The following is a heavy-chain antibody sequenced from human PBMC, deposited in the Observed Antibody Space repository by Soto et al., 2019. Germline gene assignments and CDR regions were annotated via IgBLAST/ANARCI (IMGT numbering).Heavy chain of an antibody. J-gene: IGHJ4*02. CDR2: IYSGGST. CDR3: ARGLYSGWHYFDY. Sequence: EVQLVESGGGLVQPGGSLRLSCAASGFTVSSNYMSWVRQAPGKGLEWVSVIYSGGSTYYADSVKGRFTISRDNSKNTLHLQMNRLRAEDTAVYYCARGLYSGWHYFDYWGQGTLVTVSS. D-gene: IGHD5-12*01. V-gene: IGHV3-66*01. CDR1: GFTVSSNY.